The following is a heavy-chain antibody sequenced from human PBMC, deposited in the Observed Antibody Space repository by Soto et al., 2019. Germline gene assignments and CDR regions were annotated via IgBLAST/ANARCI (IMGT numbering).Heavy chain of an antibody. J-gene: IGHJ6*02. D-gene: IGHD2-15*01. CDR2: IDPSDSYT. CDR1: GYSFTSYW. Sequence: LKISCKGSGYSFTSYWISWVRQMPGKGLEWMGRIDPSDSYTNYSPSFQGHVTISADKSISTAYLQWSSLKASDTAMYYCARHPYCSGGSCYSGGNYYYYYGMDVWGQGTTVTVSS. CDR3: ARHPYCSGGSCYSGGNYYYYYGMDV. V-gene: IGHV5-10-1*01.